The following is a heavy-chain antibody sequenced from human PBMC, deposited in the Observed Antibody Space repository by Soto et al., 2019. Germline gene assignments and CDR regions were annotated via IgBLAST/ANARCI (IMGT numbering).Heavy chain of an antibody. V-gene: IGHV1-69*06. CDR2: IIPIFGTA. CDR1: GGTFSSYA. J-gene: IGHJ6*02. Sequence: SVKVSCKASGGTFSSYAIGWVRQAPGQGLEWMGGIIPIFGTANYAQKFQGRVTITADKSTSTAYMELSSLRSEDTAVYYCARDNPRIEYYYYGMDVWGQGTTVTVSS. CDR3: ARDNPRIEYYYYGMDV.